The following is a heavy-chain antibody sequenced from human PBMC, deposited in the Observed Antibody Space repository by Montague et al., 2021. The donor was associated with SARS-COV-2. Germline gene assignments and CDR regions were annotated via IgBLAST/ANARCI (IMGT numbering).Heavy chain of an antibody. V-gene: IGHV4-59*01. J-gene: IGHJ6*02. Sequence: NNNPSLKSRVTISVDTSKNQFSLKLSSVTAADTAVYYCARVAGVVAAAPLNYYGMDVWGQGTTVTVSS. CDR3: ARVAGVVAAAPLNYYGMDV. D-gene: IGHD2-15*01.